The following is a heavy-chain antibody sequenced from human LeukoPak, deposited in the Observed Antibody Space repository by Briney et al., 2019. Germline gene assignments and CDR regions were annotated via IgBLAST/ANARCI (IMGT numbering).Heavy chain of an antibody. J-gene: IGHJ5*02. Sequence: GGPLRLSCAASGFSFDDYAMHWVRQAPGKGLEWVSGISWNSGSIGYADSVKGRFTISRGNAKNSLYLQMNSLRAEDTALYYCAKDIGYGFGSVQGFDPWGQGTLVTVSS. D-gene: IGHD3-10*01. CDR3: AKDIGYGFGSVQGFDP. CDR1: GFSFDDYA. CDR2: ISWNSGSI. V-gene: IGHV3-9*01.